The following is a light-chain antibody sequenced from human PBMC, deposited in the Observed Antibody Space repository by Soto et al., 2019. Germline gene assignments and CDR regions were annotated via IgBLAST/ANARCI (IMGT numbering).Light chain of an antibody. J-gene: IGKJ2*01. V-gene: IGKV3-15*01. CDR3: QQYHNWPPQYT. CDR2: GAS. CDR1: QSVASN. Sequence: EIVMTQSPASLSVSPGDGVTLSCRASQSVASNVAWYQQKPGQGPRLLIHGASTRAAGVPARLSGSGSATDFTLTISSLQSEDFAVYYCQQYHNWPPQYTFGQGTKLQIK.